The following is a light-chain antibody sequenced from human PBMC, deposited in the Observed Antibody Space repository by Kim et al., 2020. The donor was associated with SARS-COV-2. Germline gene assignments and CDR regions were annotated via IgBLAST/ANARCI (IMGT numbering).Light chain of an antibody. CDR1: QSISSH. J-gene: IGKJ5*01. CDR2: AAS. Sequence: DIKMTQSPSSLSASVGDRVTITCRASQSISSHLSWYQQKPGKAPKLLIYAASSLQSAVPSRFSGSGSGTDFTLTISSLQPEDFATYYCQQGYSSPQITFGQGTRLEIK. CDR3: QQGYSSPQIT. V-gene: IGKV1-39*01.